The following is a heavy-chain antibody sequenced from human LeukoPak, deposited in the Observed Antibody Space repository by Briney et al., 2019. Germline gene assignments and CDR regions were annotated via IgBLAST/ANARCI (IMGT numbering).Heavy chain of an antibody. D-gene: IGHD6-25*01. CDR2: INHSGST. J-gene: IGHJ4*02. CDR3: ARPAGYPGLNYLDY. V-gene: IGHV4-34*01. Sequence: PSETLSLTCAVYGGSFSGYYWSGLRQPPGKGVEWVGEINHSGSTNYNPSLKSRVTISVDTSKNQLSLKLSSVTAADTAVYYCARPAGYPGLNYLDYGGQGTLVTVS. CDR1: GGSFSGYY.